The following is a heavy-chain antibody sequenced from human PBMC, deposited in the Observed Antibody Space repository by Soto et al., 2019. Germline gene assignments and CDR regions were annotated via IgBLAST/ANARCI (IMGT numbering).Heavy chain of an antibody. D-gene: IGHD6-13*01. J-gene: IGHJ4*02. CDR2: IHHSGST. CDR3: ARDQGSHPGD. Sequence: QVQLQESGPGLVRPSGTVFLTCAVSGVSISSDNWWSWVRQPPGKALEWIGEIHHSGSTNYNPSLKSRVTMSVVPSKDLFSLTLNSVTAADTAFYYCARDQGSHPGDWGQGTLVSVSS. V-gene: IGHV4-4*02. CDR1: GVSISSDNW.